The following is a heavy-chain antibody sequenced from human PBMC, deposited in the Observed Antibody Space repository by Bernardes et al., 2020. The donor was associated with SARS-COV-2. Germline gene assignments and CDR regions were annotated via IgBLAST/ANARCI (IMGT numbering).Heavy chain of an antibody. D-gene: IGHD2-21*01. J-gene: IGHJ6*02. CDR3: ASKTSGDTAVAMDV. Sequence: GSLRLSCAASGSMCKSYWMHWVRQAPGKGLVWVSRTNGIGLTTNYADSVKGRFTISRDNAKNTLYLQMNSLRDEDTAVYFCASKTSGDTAVAMDVWGRGTAVTVSS. CDR2: TNGIGLTT. CDR1: GSMCKSYW. V-gene: IGHV3-74*01.